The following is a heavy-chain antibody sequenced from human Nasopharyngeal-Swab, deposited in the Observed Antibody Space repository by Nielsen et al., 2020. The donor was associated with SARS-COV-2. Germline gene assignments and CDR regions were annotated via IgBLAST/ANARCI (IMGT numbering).Heavy chain of an antibody. CDR2: IGTAGDT. Sequence: GESLKISCAASGFTFSSYDMHWVRQATGKGLEWVSAIGTAGDTYYPGSVKGRFTISRENAKNSLYLQMNSLRAEDTAVYYCARGSIPAYWGQGTLVTVSS. CDR1: GFTFSSYD. D-gene: IGHD3-10*01. J-gene: IGHJ4*02. CDR3: ARGSIPAY. V-gene: IGHV3-13*01.